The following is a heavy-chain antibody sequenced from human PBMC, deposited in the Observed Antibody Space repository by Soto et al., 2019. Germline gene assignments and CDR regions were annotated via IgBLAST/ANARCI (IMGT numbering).Heavy chain of an antibody. CDR1: GFTFSSYA. D-gene: IGHD2-2*02. J-gene: IGHJ6*02. V-gene: IGHV3-30-3*01. Sequence: GGSLRLSCAASGFTFSSYAMHWVRQAPGKGLEWVAVISYDGSNKYYADSVKGRFTISRDNSKNTLYLQMNSLRAEDTAVYYCARELGPPHCSSTSCYTPPTYGMDVWGQGTTVTVSS. CDR2: ISYDGSNK. CDR3: ARELGPPHCSSTSCYTPPTYGMDV.